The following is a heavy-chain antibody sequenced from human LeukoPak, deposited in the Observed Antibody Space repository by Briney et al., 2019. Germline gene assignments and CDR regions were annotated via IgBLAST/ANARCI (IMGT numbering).Heavy chain of an antibody. D-gene: IGHD2-15*01. CDR3: AIGPLATCSGGSGYSGVDP. CDR2: INYSGST. Sequence: PSGTLSLTCAVYGGSFSSYYWSWIRQPPGKGLEWIGEINYSGSTDYNPSLKSRVTIAVDTNKNHFSLKPISVPAADMAAYYCAIGPLATCSGGSGYSGVDPWGQGTLVTVSS. V-gene: IGHV4-34*01. CDR1: GGSFSSYY. J-gene: IGHJ5*02.